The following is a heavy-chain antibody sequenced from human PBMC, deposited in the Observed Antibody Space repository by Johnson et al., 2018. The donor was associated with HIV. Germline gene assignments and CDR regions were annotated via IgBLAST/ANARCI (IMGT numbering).Heavy chain of an antibody. CDR3: AKDWDVVVTADDAFDI. D-gene: IGHD2-21*02. Sequence: QEQLVESGGGVVQPGRSLRLSCAASGFTFSSYAMHWVRQAPGKGLEWVAVISYDGSNKYYADSVKGRFTISRDNSKNTLYLQMNSLRAEDTAVYYCAKDWDVVVTADDAFDIWGQGTMVTVSS. CDR1: GFTFSSYA. J-gene: IGHJ3*02. CDR2: ISYDGSNK. V-gene: IGHV3-30-3*01.